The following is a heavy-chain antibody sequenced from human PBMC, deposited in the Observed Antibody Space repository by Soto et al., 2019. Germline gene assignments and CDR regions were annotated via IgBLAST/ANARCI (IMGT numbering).Heavy chain of an antibody. Sequence: ASVKVSCQASGYTYITYYIHWVRQTPGQGLEWMGMINPSGGISSYAQKFQGRVTLTRDTSTSTVYMELSSLRSEDTAVYYCERGRLTHYYVMDVWGQGTTVTVSS. V-gene: IGHV1-46*01. CDR3: ERGRLTHYYVMDV. D-gene: IGHD2-8*01. CDR2: INPSGGIS. J-gene: IGHJ6*02. CDR1: GYTYITYY.